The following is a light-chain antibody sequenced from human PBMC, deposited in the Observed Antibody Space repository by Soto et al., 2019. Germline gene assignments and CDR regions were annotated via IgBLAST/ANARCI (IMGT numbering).Light chain of an antibody. V-gene: IGKV2D-29*02. CDR2: EVS. Sequence: DVVMTQTPLSLSVAPGQPASISCKSSQSLLHITGETFLFWYLQKPGQSPQLLIYEVSTRVSGVTDRFSGSGSGSDFSLEISRVETYDVGIYYFMQSTQSPPTFGQGTRLGIE. J-gene: IGKJ5*01. CDR1: QSLLHITGETF. CDR3: MQSTQSPPT.